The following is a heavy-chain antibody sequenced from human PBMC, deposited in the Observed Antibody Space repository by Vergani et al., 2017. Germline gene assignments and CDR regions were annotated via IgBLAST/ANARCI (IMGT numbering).Heavy chain of an antibody. Sequence: QVQLVQSGAEVKKPGASVKVSCKASGYTFTGYYMHWVRQAPGQGLEWMGWINPNSGGTNYAQKFQGRVTMTRDTSISTAYMVLSRLRPDDTAVYYCARDRYGGNSVAYYYGMDVWGQGTTVTVSS. J-gene: IGHJ6*02. CDR3: ARDRYGGNSVAYYYGMDV. CDR2: INPNSGGT. CDR1: GYTFTGYY. D-gene: IGHD4-23*01. V-gene: IGHV1-2*02.